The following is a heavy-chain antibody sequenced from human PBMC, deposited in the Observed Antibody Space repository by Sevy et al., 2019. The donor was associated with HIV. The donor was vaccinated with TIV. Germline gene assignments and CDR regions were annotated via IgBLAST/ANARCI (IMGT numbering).Heavy chain of an antibody. V-gene: IGHV3-23*01. CDR2: ISGTGDHT. D-gene: IGHD5-18*01. CDR1: GFTFSSFA. Sequence: GGYLRLSCAASGFTFSSFAMGCVRQAPGKGLDWISVISGTGDHTYYADSVKGRFTISRDNSKNTLFLQMNSLRAEDTAIFYCAKKMGGGSGMAFLVDYWGQGTLVTVSS. J-gene: IGHJ4*02. CDR3: AKKMGGGSGMAFLVDY.